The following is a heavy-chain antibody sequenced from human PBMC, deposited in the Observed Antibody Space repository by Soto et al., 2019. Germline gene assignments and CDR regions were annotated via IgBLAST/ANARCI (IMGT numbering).Heavy chain of an antibody. Sequence: EVQLLESGGGLVQPGGSLRLSCAASGFTFSSYAMSWVRQAPGKGLEWVSAISGSGGSTYDADSVKGRFTISRDNSKNTLYLQMNSLRAEDTAVYYCAKDETDYYGSGTTASDYWGQGTLVTVSS. J-gene: IGHJ4*02. CDR1: GFTFSSYA. CDR2: ISGSGGST. D-gene: IGHD3-10*01. V-gene: IGHV3-23*01. CDR3: AKDETDYYGSGTTASDY.